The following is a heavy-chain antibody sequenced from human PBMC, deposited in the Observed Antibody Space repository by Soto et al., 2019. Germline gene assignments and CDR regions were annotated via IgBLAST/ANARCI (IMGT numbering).Heavy chain of an antibody. Sequence: SETLSLTCAVSGASISRTGLHWGWFRPPPGQGLEWIGSIYEAGTTFYNSSLKSRVTISADTSKNHFSLRLSSVTAADTAVYYCVNYYDANGYLPGGFDPWGQGTLVTVSS. V-gene: IGHV4-39*01. J-gene: IGHJ5*02. CDR3: VNYYDANGYLPGGFDP. CDR1: GASISRTGLH. D-gene: IGHD3-22*01. CDR2: IYEAGTT.